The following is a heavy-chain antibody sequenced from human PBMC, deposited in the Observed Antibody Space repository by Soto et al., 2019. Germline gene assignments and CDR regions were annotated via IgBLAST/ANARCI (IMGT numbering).Heavy chain of an antibody. Sequence: QVQLVQSGAEVKKPGSSVKVSCKASGGTFSSYAISWVRQAPGQGLEWMGGLIPIFGTANYAQKFQGRVKITADKSTSTAYMELSSLRSEDTAVYYCASEYSSSSRFFDYWGQGTLVTVSS. D-gene: IGHD6-6*01. CDR2: LIPIFGTA. CDR1: GGTFSSYA. J-gene: IGHJ4*02. V-gene: IGHV1-69*06. CDR3: ASEYSSSSRFFDY.